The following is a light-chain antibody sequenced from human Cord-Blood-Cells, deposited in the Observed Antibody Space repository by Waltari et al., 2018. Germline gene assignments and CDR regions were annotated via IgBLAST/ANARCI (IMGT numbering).Light chain of an antibody. CDR3: QSYDSSNWV. Sequence: NFMLTQPHSVSESPGKTVTISCTGSSGSIASNYVPRYQPRPGIPPTTVIYEDNQRPSGVPARFSGSIDSSSNSASLTISGLKTEDEADYYCQSYDSSNWVFGGGTKLTVL. CDR2: EDN. V-gene: IGLV6-57*02. CDR1: SGSIASNY. J-gene: IGLJ3*02.